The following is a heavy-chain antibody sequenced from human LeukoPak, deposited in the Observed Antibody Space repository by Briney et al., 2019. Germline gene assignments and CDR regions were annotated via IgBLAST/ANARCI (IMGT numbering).Heavy chain of an antibody. CDR2: IKEDGSAQ. J-gene: IGHJ5*02. CDR3: ATSSNAPGNH. D-gene: IGHD2-2*01. CDR1: GFTFSGYW. V-gene: IGHV3-7*01. Sequence: QSGGSLRLSCAASGFTFSGYWMSWVRQAPGKGLEWVANIKEDGSAQYYVGSVKGRFTISRDNAKNSLNLQMNSLRAEDTAVYYCATSSNAPGNHWGQGTLVTVSS.